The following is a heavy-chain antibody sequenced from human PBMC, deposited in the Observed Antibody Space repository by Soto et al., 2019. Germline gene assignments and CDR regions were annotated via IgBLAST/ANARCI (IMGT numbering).Heavy chain of an antibody. D-gene: IGHD5-12*01. CDR3: TRRPFRHNSGGVDY. V-gene: IGHV4-4*01. CDR1: GGSISSDHW. Sequence: QVQLQESGPGLVKPSGPLSLTCAVSGGSISSDHWWTWVRQPPGKGLEWIGEIFHSGSTYYKPSLKSRVTISVDKSKNLLSQNLSSVTAADTAVYCCTRRPFRHNSGGVDYWGPGTLVTVSS. CDR2: IFHSGST. J-gene: IGHJ4*02.